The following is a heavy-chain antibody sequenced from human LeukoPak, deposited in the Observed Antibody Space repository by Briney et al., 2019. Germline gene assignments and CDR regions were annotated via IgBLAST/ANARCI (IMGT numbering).Heavy chain of an antibody. J-gene: IGHJ6*03. CDR2: IIPIFGTA. CDR3: ARGYTRDYYYYYMDV. Sequence: SVKVSCKASGGTFSSYAISWVRQAPGQGLEWMGGIIPIFGTANYAQRFQGRVTITADKSTSTAYMELSSLRSEDTAVYYCARGYTRDYYYYYMDVWGEGTTVTVSS. CDR1: GGTFSSYA. D-gene: IGHD6-13*01. V-gene: IGHV1-69*06.